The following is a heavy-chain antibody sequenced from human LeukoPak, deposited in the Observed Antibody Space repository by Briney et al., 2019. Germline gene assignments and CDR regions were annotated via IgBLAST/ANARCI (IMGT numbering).Heavy chain of an antibody. J-gene: IGHJ4*02. CDR3: ASSTEWEPIRDY. CDR1: GFTVSSNY. V-gene: IGHV3-53*01. CDR2: IYRDGTT. Sequence: GGSLRLSCAASGFTVSSNYMSWVRQAPGKGLEWVSVIYRDGTTYYADSVKGRFTISRDNSKNTVYLQKNSLRAEDTAVFYCASSTEWEPIRDYWGPGTLVTASS. D-gene: IGHD1-26*01.